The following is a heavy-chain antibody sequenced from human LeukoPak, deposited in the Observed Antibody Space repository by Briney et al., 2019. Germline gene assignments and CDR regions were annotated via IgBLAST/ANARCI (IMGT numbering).Heavy chain of an antibody. J-gene: IGHJ4*02. CDR2: IWYDGGNK. V-gene: IGHV3-33*06. Sequence: PGRSLRLSCAASGFTFSIYGMHWVRQAPGEGLEWVAVIWYDGGNKNYADSVKGRFTISRDNSKNTLYLQMNSLRAEDTAVYYCAKDRGSGWPQFDYWGQGTLVTVSS. D-gene: IGHD6-19*01. CDR1: GFTFSIYG. CDR3: AKDRGSGWPQFDY.